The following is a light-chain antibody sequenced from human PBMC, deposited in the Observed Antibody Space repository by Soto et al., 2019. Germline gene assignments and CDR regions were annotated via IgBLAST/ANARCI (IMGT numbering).Light chain of an antibody. CDR1: QSVNNNY. CDR2: GAS. CDR3: QQYSSLWT. V-gene: IGKV3-20*01. J-gene: IGKJ1*01. Sequence: EIVLTQSPSTLSLSPGERSTLSCRTHQSVNNNYLAWYQQKPGQDPRLLISGASSRATGIPDRFSGSGSGTDFTLSISRLEPEDFAVYYCQQYSSLWTFGQGTKVDI.